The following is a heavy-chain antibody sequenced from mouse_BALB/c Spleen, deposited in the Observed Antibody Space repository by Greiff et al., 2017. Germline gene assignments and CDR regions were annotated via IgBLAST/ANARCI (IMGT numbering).Heavy chain of an antibody. V-gene: IGHV2-5-1*01. CDR3: AKPRLDDGDAMDY. Sequence: QVQLQQSGPSLVQPSQSLSITCTVSGFSLTSYGVHWVRQSPGKGLEWLGVICRGGSTDYNAAFMSRLSITKDNSKSQVFFKMNSLQADDTAIYYCAKPRLDDGDAMDYWGQGTSVTVSS. CDR2: ICRGGST. J-gene: IGHJ4*01. CDR1: GFSLTSYG. D-gene: IGHD1-2*01.